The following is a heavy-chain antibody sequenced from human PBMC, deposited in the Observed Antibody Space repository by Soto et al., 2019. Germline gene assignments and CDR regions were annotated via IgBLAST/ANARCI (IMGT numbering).Heavy chain of an antibody. CDR2: ISYDGSNK. CDR1: GFTFSSYG. Sequence: PGGSLRLSCAASGFTFSSYGMHWVRQAPGKGLEWVAVISYDGSNKYYADSVKGRFTISRDNSKNTLYLQLNSLRAEDTAVYYCAKDQVPDYWGQGTLVTVSS. V-gene: IGHV3-30*18. CDR3: AKDQVPDY. J-gene: IGHJ4*02.